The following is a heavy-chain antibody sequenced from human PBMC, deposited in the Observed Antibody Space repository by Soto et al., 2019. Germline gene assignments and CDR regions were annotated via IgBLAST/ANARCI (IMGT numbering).Heavy chain of an antibody. J-gene: IGHJ5*02. Sequence: SETMSLTCTVSDGSISSSNYYWGWIRQPPGKGLEWIGSIYYSGSTYYNPSLKSRVTISVDTSKNQFSLKLSSVTAADTAVYYCANQEVGGSYVYTFDPWGQGTLVTVSS. D-gene: IGHD1-26*01. CDR3: ANQEVGGSYVYTFDP. CDR1: DGSISSSNYY. CDR2: IYYSGST. V-gene: IGHV4-39*01.